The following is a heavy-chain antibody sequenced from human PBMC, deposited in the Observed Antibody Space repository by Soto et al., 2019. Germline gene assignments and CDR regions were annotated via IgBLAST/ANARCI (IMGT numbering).Heavy chain of an antibody. D-gene: IGHD3-16*02. CDR3: ATGRLGELSYDY. J-gene: IGHJ4*02. Sequence: SVKVSCKASGGTFSSYTISWVRQAPGQGLEWMGRIIPILGIANYAQKFQGRVTITADKSTSTAYMELSSLRSEDTAVYYCATGRLGELSYDYWGQGTLVTVSS. V-gene: IGHV1-69*02. CDR2: IIPILGIA. CDR1: GGTFSSYT.